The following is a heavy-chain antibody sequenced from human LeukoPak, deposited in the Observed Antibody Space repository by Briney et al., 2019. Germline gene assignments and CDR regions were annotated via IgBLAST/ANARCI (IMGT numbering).Heavy chain of an antibody. J-gene: IGHJ4*02. CDR1: GFAFNTYA. Sequence: GGSLRLSCAASGFAFNTYAIHWVRQAPGQGLEWVAVISHNGNDKYYADSVKGRFTISRDNSKNMLYLQMNNLRGEDTAIYYCAKDLSATIGNFYYFDYWGQGTLVIVSS. CDR3: AKDLSATIGNFYYFDY. D-gene: IGHD5-24*01. CDR2: ISHNGNDK. V-gene: IGHV3-30*18.